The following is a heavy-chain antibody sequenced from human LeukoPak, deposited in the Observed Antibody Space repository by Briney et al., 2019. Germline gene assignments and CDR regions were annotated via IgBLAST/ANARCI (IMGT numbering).Heavy chain of an antibody. J-gene: IGHJ5*02. D-gene: IGHD4/OR15-4a*01. V-gene: IGHV3-23*01. Sequence: PGGSPRLSCAASGFTFSKYGMSWVRQAPGKGLEWVSAISGSGGSTYYADSVKGRFTISRDNSKNTLYLQMNSLRAEDTAVYYCAKAMTMVTLNWLDPWGQGTLVTVSS. CDR2: ISGSGGST. CDR3: AKAMTMVTLNWLDP. CDR1: GFTFSKYG.